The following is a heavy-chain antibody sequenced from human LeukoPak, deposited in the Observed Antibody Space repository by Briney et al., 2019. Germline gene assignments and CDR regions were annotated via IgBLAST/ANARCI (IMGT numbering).Heavy chain of an antibody. CDR2: INNIGGTT. CDR3: ARGKCGGDCYSDY. Sequence: GGSLRLSCSASGFTFSSYAMHWVRQAPGKGLEWVSAINNIGGTTYYADSVKGRFSISRDDSKNTLYLQMNSLRAEDTAVYYCARGKCGGDCYSDYWGQGTLVTVSS. V-gene: IGHV3-23*01. J-gene: IGHJ4*02. D-gene: IGHD2-21*02. CDR1: GFTFSSYA.